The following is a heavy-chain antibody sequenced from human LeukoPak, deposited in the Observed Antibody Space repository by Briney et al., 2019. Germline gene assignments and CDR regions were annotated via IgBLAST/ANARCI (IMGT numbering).Heavy chain of an antibody. V-gene: IGHV3-15*01. CDR3: TTDRGGGYYYDSGFDY. Sequence: GGSLRLSCAASGFTFNNAWMSWVRQAPGKGLEWVGRIKSKTDGGTTDYGAPVKGRFTISRDDSKNTLYLQMNSLKTEDTAVYYCTTDRGGGYYYDSGFDYGGQGTLVTVSS. D-gene: IGHD3-22*01. CDR1: GFTFNNAW. J-gene: IGHJ4*02. CDR2: IKSKTDGGTT.